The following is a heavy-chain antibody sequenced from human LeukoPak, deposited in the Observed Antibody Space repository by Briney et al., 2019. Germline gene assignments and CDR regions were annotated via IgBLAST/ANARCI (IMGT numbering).Heavy chain of an antibody. CDR3: ASARDIVVVPAYFDY. CDR2: ISGSGGST. J-gene: IGHJ4*02. D-gene: IGHD2-2*01. Sequence: GGSLRLSCSASGFTLSCYSMTRVRQAPGKGPEWVSAISGSGGSTYYADSVTGRFTISRDNSKNTLYLQMNSLRAEDTAVYYCASARDIVVVPAYFDYWGQGTLVTVSS. V-gene: IGHV3-23*01. CDR1: GFTLSCYS.